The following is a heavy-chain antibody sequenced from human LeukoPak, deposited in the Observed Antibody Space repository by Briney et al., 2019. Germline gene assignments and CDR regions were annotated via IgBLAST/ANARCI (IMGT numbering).Heavy chain of an antibody. D-gene: IGHD2-15*01. J-gene: IGHJ4*02. V-gene: IGHV3-53*01. CDR1: GFTVSSTY. Sequence: GGPLRLSCAASGFTVSSTYMSWVRQAPGKGLEWVSVIYSGGTTYYADSVKGRFTVSRDNPKNTLYLQMNSLRAEDTAVYYCARDLSSCSGGSCPQDYWGQGTLVTVSS. CDR2: IYSGGTT. CDR3: ARDLSSCSGGSCPQDY.